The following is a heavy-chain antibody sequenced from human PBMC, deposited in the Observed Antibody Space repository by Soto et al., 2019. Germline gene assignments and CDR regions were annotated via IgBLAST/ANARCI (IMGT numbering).Heavy chain of an antibody. D-gene: IGHD4-17*01. CDR1: GFTFSGYW. CDR2: INSDGSTT. V-gene: IGHV3-74*01. J-gene: IGHJ4*02. CDR3: ASAKIGDYFQVY. Sequence: EVQLVESGGGLVQPGGSLRLSCAVSGFTFSGYWMHWVRQAPGKGLGWVSRINSDGSTTSYADSVKGRFTISRDNAKNTLYRQMDRLRAEDTAVYFCASAKIGDYFQVYWGQGTLVTVSS.